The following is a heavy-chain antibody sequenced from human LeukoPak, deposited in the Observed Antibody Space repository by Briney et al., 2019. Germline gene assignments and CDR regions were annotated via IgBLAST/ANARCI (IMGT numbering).Heavy chain of an antibody. V-gene: IGHV3-13*05. CDR1: GFTFSSYD. J-gene: IGHJ4*02. Sequence: GGSLRLSCAASGFTFSSYDMHWVRHATGKGLEWVSAIGTAGDPYYPGSVKCRFTISKENAKNSLYLQMNSLRAGDTAVYYCARVDSYGGSYWGQGTLVTVSS. CDR2: IGTAGDP. CDR3: ARVDSYGGSY. D-gene: IGHD5-18*01.